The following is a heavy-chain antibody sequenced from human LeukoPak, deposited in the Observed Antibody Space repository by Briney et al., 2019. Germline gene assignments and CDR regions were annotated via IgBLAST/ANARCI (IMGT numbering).Heavy chain of an antibody. J-gene: IGHJ4*02. Sequence: GGSLGLSCAASGFTFNTFNMNWVRQAPGKGLEWVSSITSGGGYIYYADSVKGRFTTSRDNAKNSLSLQLNGLRVEDTAVYYCARGHYDVLAASYKWTPDYWGQGTLVTVSS. CDR1: GFTFNTFN. D-gene: IGHD3-9*01. CDR3: ARGHYDVLAASYKWTPDY. V-gene: IGHV3-21*01. CDR2: ITSGGGYI.